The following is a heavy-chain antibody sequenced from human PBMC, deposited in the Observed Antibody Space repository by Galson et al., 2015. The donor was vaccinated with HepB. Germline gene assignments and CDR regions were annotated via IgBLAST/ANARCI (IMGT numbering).Heavy chain of an antibody. Sequence: SLRLSCAASGFTLSSYGMHWVRQAPGKGLEWVAIISSDGSNKYYADSVKGRFTISRDNSKNTLYLQMNSLRVKDTAVYYCAKDGITFFGVVTPYYDVFDIWGQGTMVTVSS. CDR1: GFTLSSYG. V-gene: IGHV3-30*18. CDR2: ISSDGSNK. CDR3: AKDGITFFGVVTPYYDVFDI. D-gene: IGHD3-3*01. J-gene: IGHJ3*02.